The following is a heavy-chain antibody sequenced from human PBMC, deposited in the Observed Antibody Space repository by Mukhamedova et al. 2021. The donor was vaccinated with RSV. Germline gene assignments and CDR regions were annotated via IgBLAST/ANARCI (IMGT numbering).Heavy chain of an antibody. CDR3: ARAHCSSTTCYRFDY. D-gene: IGHD2-2*02. J-gene: IGHJ4*02. CDR2: ISSSGSSI. V-gene: IGHV3-48*03. Sequence: YISSSGSSIYYADSVKGRITISRDNAKNSLYLQMDSLRAEDTAVYYCARAHCSSTTCYRFDYWGQGTLVTVSS.